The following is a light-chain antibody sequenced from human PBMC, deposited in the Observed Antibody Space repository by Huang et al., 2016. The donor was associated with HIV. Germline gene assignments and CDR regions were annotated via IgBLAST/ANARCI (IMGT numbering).Light chain of an antibody. CDR2: SAS. CDR3: QQTYSSPWT. V-gene: IGKV1-39*01. J-gene: IGKJ1*01. Sequence: DVQMTQSPSSLSASVGDGVTIPCRASQRISTFLNWYQQKPGTAPKLLIYSASTLQSGVPSRFSGSGSGTDFTLTISSLQPEDFATYYCQQTYSSPWTFGQGTKVELK. CDR1: QRISTF.